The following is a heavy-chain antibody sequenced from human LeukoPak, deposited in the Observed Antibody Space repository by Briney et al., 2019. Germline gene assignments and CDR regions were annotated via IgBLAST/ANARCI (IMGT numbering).Heavy chain of an antibody. D-gene: IGHD2-15*01. V-gene: IGHV3-33*06. CDR3: ANSADCSGGSCPIIGFDY. CDR2: IWYDRSKK. CDR1: GFTFTNHG. Sequence: GTSLRLSCAASGFTFTNHGFHWVRQAPGKGLEGVALIWYDRSKKVYVDSVKGRFTISRDDPKNTLYLQMNSLRDEDTAVYYCANSADCSGGSCPIIGFDYWGQGTLVTVSS. J-gene: IGHJ4*02.